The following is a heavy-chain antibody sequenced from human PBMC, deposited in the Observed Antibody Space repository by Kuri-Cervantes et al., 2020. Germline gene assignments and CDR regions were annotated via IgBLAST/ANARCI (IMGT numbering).Heavy chain of an antibody. CDR2: IWYDGSNK. J-gene: IGHJ6*02. D-gene: IGHD3-9*01. CDR3: RLRYFDWLGGMDV. CDR1: GFTFSSYG. V-gene: IGHV3-30*02. Sequence: GGSLRLSCAASGFTFSSYGMHWVRQAPGKGLEWVAVIWYDGSNKYYADSVKGRLTISRDNSKNTLYLQMNSLRAEDTAVYYCRLRYFDWLGGMDVWGQGTTVTVSS.